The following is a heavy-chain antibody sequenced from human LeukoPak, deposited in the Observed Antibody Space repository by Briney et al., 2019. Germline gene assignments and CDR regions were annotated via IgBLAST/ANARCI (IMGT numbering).Heavy chain of an antibody. J-gene: IGHJ4*02. CDR2: IYSGGDT. V-gene: IGHV3-53*01. D-gene: IGHD6-25*01. CDR1: GLTVTSNY. CDR3: ARPGYSTGAFDY. Sequence: GGSLRLSCAASGLTVTSNYMSCIRQAPVKGLEWVSVIYSGGDTYYADSVKGRFTISRDNSKNTLYLQMNSLRAEDTAVYYCARPGYSTGAFDYWGQGTLVTVSS.